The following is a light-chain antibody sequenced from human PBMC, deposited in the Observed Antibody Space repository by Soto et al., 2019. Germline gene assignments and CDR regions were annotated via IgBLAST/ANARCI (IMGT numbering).Light chain of an antibody. Sequence: QSALTQPASVSGSPGQSITISCTGTSSDVGGNHVSWYQQHPGKAPRLIIYDVSNRTSGISNRFSGSKSDNPASLTISGLQADDEADYYCSSHTSSSRYVFGTRTKVTGL. CDR1: SSDVGGNH. V-gene: IGLV2-14*01. CDR3: SSHTSSSRYV. CDR2: DVS. J-gene: IGLJ1*01.